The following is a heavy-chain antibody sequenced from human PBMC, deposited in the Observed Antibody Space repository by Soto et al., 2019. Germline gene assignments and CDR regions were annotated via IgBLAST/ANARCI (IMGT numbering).Heavy chain of an antibody. J-gene: IGHJ5*02. D-gene: IGHD2-15*01. CDR2: VIPIFGTA. V-gene: IGHV1-69*12. CDR3: ARDPCSGGSCLSYQSNWFVP. CDR1: GGTFSSYA. Sequence: QVQLVQSGAEVKKPGSSVKVSCKASGGTFSSYAISWVRQAPGQGLEWMGGVIPIFGTANYAKKFQGRVTITAGHATSRAYMERRSLKPGDTAVYYCARDPCSGGSCLSYQSNWFVPWGEGTLVTFSS.